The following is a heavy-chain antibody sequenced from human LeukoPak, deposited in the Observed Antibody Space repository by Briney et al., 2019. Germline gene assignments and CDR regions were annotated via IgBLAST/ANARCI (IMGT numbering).Heavy chain of an antibody. Sequence: GGSLRLSCAASGITFRDHYMSWVRQAPGKGLEFVSYISSSGSPLYYADSVKGRFTISRDNAKNSLYLQMNSLRAEDTAVYYCAKTMDTAMVSLPDYWGQGTLVTVSS. CDR2: ISSSGSPL. CDR3: AKTMDTAMVSLPDY. D-gene: IGHD5-18*01. J-gene: IGHJ4*02. CDR1: GITFRDHY. V-gene: IGHV3-11*01.